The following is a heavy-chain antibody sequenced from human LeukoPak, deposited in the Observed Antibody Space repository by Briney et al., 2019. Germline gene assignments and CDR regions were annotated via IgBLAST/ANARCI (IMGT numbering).Heavy chain of an antibody. V-gene: IGHV3-30*04. D-gene: IGHD6-13*01. CDR2: IVSGGGAQ. J-gene: IGHJ4*02. Sequence: PGGSLRLSCVASGFTLSAYAMHWVRQPPGRGLEWVAFIVSGGGAQFYADSVKGRFTISRDNSKNTLDLQMNSLRIEDTAIYYCVRDGDSSTWTLDYWGLGKLVTVSS. CDR3: VRDGDSSTWTLDY. CDR1: GFTLSAYA.